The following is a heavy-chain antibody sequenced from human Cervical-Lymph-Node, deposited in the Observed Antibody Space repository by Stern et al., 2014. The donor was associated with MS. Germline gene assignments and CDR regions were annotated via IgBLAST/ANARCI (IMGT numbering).Heavy chain of an antibody. J-gene: IGHJ4*02. CDR3: AAWLNSFFDS. V-gene: IGHV1-46*01. Sequence: QMQLVQSGAEVKKPGASVKVSCKASGYTFTNYYIQWVRQAPGQGLEWMGVINPSGGSANFAHKFRGRVTMTSDTSTSTGYMELSSLRSEDTAVYYCAAWLNSFFDSWGQGTLVTVSS. D-gene: IGHD5-24*01. CDR1: GYTFTNYY. CDR2: INPSGGSA.